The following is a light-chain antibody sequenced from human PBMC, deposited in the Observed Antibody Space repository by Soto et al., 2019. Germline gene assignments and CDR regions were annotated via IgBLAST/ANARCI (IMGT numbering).Light chain of an antibody. Sequence: EIVMTKSPGTLSVSPGERATLSCMASQSGRSNLAGYQQKPCQAPRLLIYGPSTRATGSPARLSGSVSGTELTLTISSLQCEDFSVYYCQQYNDWPVTFGQGTTLDVK. CDR3: QQYNDWPVT. CDR2: GPS. V-gene: IGKV3-15*01. CDR1: QSGRSN. J-gene: IGKJ2*01.